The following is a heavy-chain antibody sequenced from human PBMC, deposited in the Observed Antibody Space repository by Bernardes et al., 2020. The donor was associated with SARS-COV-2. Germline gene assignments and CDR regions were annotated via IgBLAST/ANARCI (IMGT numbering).Heavy chain of an antibody. CDR1: GFTFSGYD. CDR3: ARYSYYYYYYGMDV. D-gene: IGHD4-4*01. J-gene: IGHJ6*02. Sequence: GGSLRLSCAASGFTFSGYDMHWVRQVIGRGLEWVSGIDTAGDTNYIDSVKGRFTISRENGENSLSLEMHSLKGGDSAVYYCARYSYYYYYYGMDVWGQGTTVTVSS. V-gene: IGHV3-13*01. CDR2: IDTAGDT.